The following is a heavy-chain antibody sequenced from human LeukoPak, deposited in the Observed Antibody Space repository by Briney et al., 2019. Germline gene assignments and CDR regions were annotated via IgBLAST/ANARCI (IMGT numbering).Heavy chain of an antibody. CDR1: GDSISNTYYY. CDR3: ARDRQAWADCSSTSCYWGGGNWFDP. CDR2: LYYSGST. D-gene: IGHD2-2*01. V-gene: IGHV4-39*07. Sequence: SQTLSLTCTVSGDSISNTYYYWGWIRQPPGKGLEWIGSLYYSGSTYYNPSLKSRVTISGDTSKNQFSLKLSSVTAAGTAVYYCARDRQAWADCSSTSCYWGGGNWFDPWGQGTLVTVSS. J-gene: IGHJ5*02.